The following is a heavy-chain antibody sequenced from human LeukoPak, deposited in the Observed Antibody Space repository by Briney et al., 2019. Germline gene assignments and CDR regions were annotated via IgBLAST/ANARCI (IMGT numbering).Heavy chain of an antibody. CDR1: GFTFSSYS. CDR2: ISSSSSYI. D-gene: IGHD2-2*02. V-gene: IGHV3-21*01. Sequence: GGSLRLSCAASGFTFSSYSMNWVRQAPGKGLEWVSSISSSSSYIYYADSVKGRFTISRDNAKNSLYLQMNSLRAEDTAVYYRARGRIGGYCGSTSCYTGYYFDYWGQGTLVTVSS. J-gene: IGHJ4*02. CDR3: ARGRIGGYCGSTSCYTGYYFDY.